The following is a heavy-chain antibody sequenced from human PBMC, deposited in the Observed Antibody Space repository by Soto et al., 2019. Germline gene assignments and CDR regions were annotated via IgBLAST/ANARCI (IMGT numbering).Heavy chain of an antibody. CDR3: ARENRVVAANPYYYSYYGMDV. CDR2: IYYSGST. V-gene: IGHV4-59*01. J-gene: IGHJ6*02. Sequence: PSETLSLTCTVSGGSISSYYWSWIRQPPGKGLEWIGYIYYSGSTNYNPSLKSRVTISVDTSKNQFSLKLSSVTAADTAVYYCARENRVVAANPYYYSYYGMDVWGQGTTVTVSS. CDR1: GGSISSYY. D-gene: IGHD3-22*01.